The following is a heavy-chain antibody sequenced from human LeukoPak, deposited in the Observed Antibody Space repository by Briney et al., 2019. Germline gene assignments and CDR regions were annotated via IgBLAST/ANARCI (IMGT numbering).Heavy chain of an antibody. D-gene: IGHD3-22*01. CDR3: AIGYYYYDSSGFLLDY. CDR1: GYTFTGYY. CDR2: INPNSGGT. V-gene: IGHV1-2*02. Sequence: ASVKVSCKASGYTFTGYYMHWVRQAPGQGLEWMGWINPNSGGTNYAQKFQGRVTMTRDTSISTAYMELSRLRSEDTAVYYCAIGYYYYDSSGFLLDYWGQGTLVTVSS. J-gene: IGHJ4*02.